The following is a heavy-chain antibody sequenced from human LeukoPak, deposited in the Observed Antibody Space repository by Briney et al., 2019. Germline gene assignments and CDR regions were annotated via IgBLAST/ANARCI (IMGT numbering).Heavy chain of an antibody. J-gene: IGHJ6*03. CDR3: VKDIGGFGGGYYSYYYMDV. D-gene: IGHD3-16*01. Sequence: GGSLRLSCAASGFNFNDYAMYWVRQGPGKGLEWVSLIIWDGVTTYYADSVKGGFTVSRDSSKNSLYLQMNSLRLEDTALYYCVKDIGGFGGGYYSYYYMDVWGKGTTVTVSS. V-gene: IGHV3-43D*03. CDR1: GFNFNDYA. CDR2: IIWDGVTT.